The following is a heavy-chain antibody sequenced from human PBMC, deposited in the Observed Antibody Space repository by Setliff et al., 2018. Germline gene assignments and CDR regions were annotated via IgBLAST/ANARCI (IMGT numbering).Heavy chain of an antibody. D-gene: IGHD5-18*01. CDR3: VREGVDTRSSTDYRYYMDV. V-gene: IGHV1-69*05. CDR1: GGTFAKYG. CDR2: TIPIFGST. Sequence: SVKVSCKASGGTFAKYGTSWVRQAPGQGLEWMGGTIPIFGSTNYAQKFQDRVTIITDESTTTAYMELSSLGSEDTAVYYCVREGVDTRSSTDYRYYMDVWGKGTTVTVSS. J-gene: IGHJ6*03.